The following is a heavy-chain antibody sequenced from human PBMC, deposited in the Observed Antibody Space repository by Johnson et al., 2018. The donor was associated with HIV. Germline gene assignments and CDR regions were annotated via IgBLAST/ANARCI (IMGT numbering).Heavy chain of an antibody. CDR1: GFTFSTYA. Sequence: EQLVESGGGVVQPGRSLRLSCAASGFTFSTYAMHWVRQAPGKGLEWVSGINWNGGSTGYADSVKGRFTISRDNAKNSLYLQMNRLRAEDTALYFCARGKGAAAGLDAFDIWGQGIMVTVSS. V-gene: IGHV3-20*04. CDR3: ARGKGAAAGLDAFDI. D-gene: IGHD6-13*01. J-gene: IGHJ3*02. CDR2: INWNGGST.